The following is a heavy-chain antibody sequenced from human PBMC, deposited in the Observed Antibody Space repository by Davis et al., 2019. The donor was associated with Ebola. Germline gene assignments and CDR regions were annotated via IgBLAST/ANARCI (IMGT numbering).Heavy chain of an antibody. V-gene: IGHV1-3*01. D-gene: IGHD1-7*01. CDR3: AKDGAVTRTTDYGMDV. Sequence: AASVTVSCKASGYTFTSYAMQWVRPPPGQRLEWMGWLNAGNGNTKYSQTFQARVTITRDTSASTAYMELSSLTSEDTAVYYCAKDGAVTRTTDYGMDVWGQGTTVTVSS. CDR2: LNAGNGNT. CDR1: GYTFTSYA. J-gene: IGHJ6*02.